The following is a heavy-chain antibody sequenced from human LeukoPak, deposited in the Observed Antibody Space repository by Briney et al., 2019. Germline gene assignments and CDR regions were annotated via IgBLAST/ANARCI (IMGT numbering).Heavy chain of an antibody. CDR3: AREGSRFLLYNWFDP. Sequence: PSETLSLTCTVSGYSISSGHYWGWIRQPPGKGLEWIGSMYHSGSTYCNPPLKSRVTISVDTSKNQFSLKLSSVTAADTAVYYCAREGSRFLLYNWFDPWGQGTLVTVSS. CDR1: GYSISSGHY. CDR2: MYHSGST. J-gene: IGHJ5*02. V-gene: IGHV4-38-2*02. D-gene: IGHD3-16*01.